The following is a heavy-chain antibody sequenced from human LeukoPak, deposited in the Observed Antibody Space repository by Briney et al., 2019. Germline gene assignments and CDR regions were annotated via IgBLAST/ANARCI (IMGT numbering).Heavy chain of an antibody. Sequence: ASVKVSCKASGYTFTIYGISWVRQAPGQGLEWMGWIKDNNDKTNSAQKFQGRVSMTTDTSTSTAYMELRSLRFDDTAVYYVARGGYCMGGTCFSYPFDIWGQGTLVTVSS. D-gene: IGHD2-15*01. CDR1: GYTFTIYG. J-gene: IGHJ3*02. V-gene: IGHV1-18*01. CDR3: ARGGYCMGGTCFSYPFDI. CDR2: IKDNNDKT.